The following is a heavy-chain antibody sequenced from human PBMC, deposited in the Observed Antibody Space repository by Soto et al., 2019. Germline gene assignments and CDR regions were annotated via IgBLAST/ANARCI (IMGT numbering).Heavy chain of an antibody. CDR3: ARDRGSTGWDP. Sequence: QVQLVESGGGVVQPGWSLSLSCAASGFTFSTYPIHWVCQAPGKGLEWLAMISYDGSQKYYADFEKGRFTIARDNSKNTLYLEMNSLRHEDTAVYYCARDRGSTGWDPWGQGTLVTVSS. D-gene: IGHD6-19*01. CDR1: GFTFSTYP. V-gene: IGHV3-30-3*01. CDR2: ISYDGSQK. J-gene: IGHJ5*02.